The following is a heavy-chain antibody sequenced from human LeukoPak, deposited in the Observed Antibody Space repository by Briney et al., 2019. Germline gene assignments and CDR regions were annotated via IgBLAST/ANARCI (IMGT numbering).Heavy chain of an antibody. CDR3: ATDYNGSGKPMFDY. CDR1: GFTFSSYS. D-gene: IGHD3-10*01. Sequence: GGSLRLSCAASGFTFSSYSMNWVRQAPGKGLEWVSSISSSSSYIYYADSVKGRFTISRDNAKNSLYLQMNSLRAVDTAVYYCATDYNGSGKPMFDYWGQGTLVTVSS. V-gene: IGHV3-21*01. J-gene: IGHJ4*02. CDR2: ISSSSSYI.